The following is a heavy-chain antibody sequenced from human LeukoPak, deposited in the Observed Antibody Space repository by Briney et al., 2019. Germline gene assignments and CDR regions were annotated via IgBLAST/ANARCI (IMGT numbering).Heavy chain of an antibody. J-gene: IGHJ4*02. V-gene: IGHV3-30*18. Sequence: GGSLRLSCAASGFTFSSYGMHWVRQAPGKGLEWVAVISYDGSNKYYADSVKGRFTISRDNSKNTLYLQMNSLRAEDTAVYYCAKDNVGATTSSIDYWGQGTLVTVSS. CDR2: ISYDGSNK. CDR1: GFTFSSYG. CDR3: AKDNVGATTSSIDY. D-gene: IGHD1-26*01.